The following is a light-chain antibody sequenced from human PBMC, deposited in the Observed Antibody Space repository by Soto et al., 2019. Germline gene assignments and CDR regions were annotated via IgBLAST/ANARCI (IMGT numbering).Light chain of an antibody. Sequence: YELTQPLSVSVALGQTARITCGGNNIGSKNVHWYQQKPGQAPVLVIYRDSNRPSGIPERFSGSNSGNTATLTISRAQAGDEADYYCQVWDSSGVFGTGTKLTVL. CDR3: QVWDSSGV. CDR2: RDS. CDR1: NIGSKN. V-gene: IGLV3-9*01. J-gene: IGLJ1*01.